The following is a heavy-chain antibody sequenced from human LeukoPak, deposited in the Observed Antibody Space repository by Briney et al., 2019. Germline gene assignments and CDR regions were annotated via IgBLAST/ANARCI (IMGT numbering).Heavy chain of an antibody. CDR2: FYYSGST. CDR1: GGSISSYY. V-gene: IGHV4-59*08. Sequence: SETLSLTCTVSGGSISSYYWSWIRQPPGKGLEWIGYFYYSGSTNYNPSLRSRVTISLDTSKNQFSLKLSSVTAADTAVYYCARRQVVAETGFDSWGQGTLVTVSS. J-gene: IGHJ4*02. D-gene: IGHD3-22*01. CDR3: ARRQVVAETGFDS.